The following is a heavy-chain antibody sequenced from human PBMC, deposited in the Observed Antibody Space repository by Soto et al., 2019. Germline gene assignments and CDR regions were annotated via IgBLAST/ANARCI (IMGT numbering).Heavy chain of an antibody. V-gene: IGHV3-30-3*01. CDR2: ISYDGSHK. Sequence: QVQLVESGGGVVQPGRSLRLSCAASGFTFSSYAMHWVRQAPGKGLEWVAVISYDGSHKYYADSVKGRFTISRDNSKNTLYLQMNSLRAEDTAVYYCARVSGSWSIALKNWYFDLWGRGTLVTVSS. CDR1: GFTFSSYA. D-gene: IGHD6-13*01. CDR3: ARVSGSWSIALKNWYFDL. J-gene: IGHJ2*01.